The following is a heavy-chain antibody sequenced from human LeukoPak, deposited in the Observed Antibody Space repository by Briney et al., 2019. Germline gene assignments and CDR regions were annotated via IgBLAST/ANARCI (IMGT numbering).Heavy chain of an antibody. J-gene: IGHJ4*02. CDR1: SFTFNGAW. CDR3: AAMYLAF. D-gene: IGHD2-2*01. V-gene: IGHV3-7*01. CDR2: ISHDGSKE. Sequence: LSGRSLRLSCPASSFTFNGAWMSWVHQVPGKGVEWVDDISHDGSKEYYVDYVKGRFTISRDNGIDSLFLRINSLRAEEADLYYCAAMYLAFWGQGTLVTVSS.